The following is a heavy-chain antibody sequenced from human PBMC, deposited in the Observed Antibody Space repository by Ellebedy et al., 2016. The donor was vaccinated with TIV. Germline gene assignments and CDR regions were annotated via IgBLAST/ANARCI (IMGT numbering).Heavy chain of an antibody. CDR3: AKETRARALDY. Sequence: GESLKISCAASGFTFSSYGIHWVRQAPGKGLEWVAVISYDGSNKYYADSVKGRFTISRDNSKNTLYLQMNSLRAEDTAVYYCAKETRARALDYWGQGTLVTVSS. V-gene: IGHV3-30*18. J-gene: IGHJ4*02. CDR1: GFTFSSYG. D-gene: IGHD6-6*01. CDR2: ISYDGSNK.